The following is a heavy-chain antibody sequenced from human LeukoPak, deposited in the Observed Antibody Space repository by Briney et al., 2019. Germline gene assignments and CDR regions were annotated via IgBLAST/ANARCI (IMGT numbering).Heavy chain of an antibody. Sequence: SVKVSCKASGGTFSSYAISWVRQAPGQGLEWMGGIISIFGTANYAQKFQGRVTITADESKSAAYMELSSMRSEDTAVYYYARDWPPLETSSSSQYYVYDWGQGTLVTVSS. D-gene: IGHD6-6*01. CDR3: ARDWPPLETSSSSQYYVYD. J-gene: IGHJ4*02. V-gene: IGHV1-69*13. CDR1: GGTFSSYA. CDR2: IISIFGTA.